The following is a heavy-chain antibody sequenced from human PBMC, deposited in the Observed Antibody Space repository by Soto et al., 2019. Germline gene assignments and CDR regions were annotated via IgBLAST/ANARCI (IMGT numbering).Heavy chain of an antibody. J-gene: IGHJ4*02. CDR1: GDSVRSSNNY. D-gene: IGHD3-22*01. CDR2: VYYSGST. Sequence: SETLSLTCTVSGDSVRSSNNYWSWIRQPPGKGLEWIGYVYYSGSTKYNPSLKSRVTISVDTSKNQFSLNLISVTAADTAVYYCARVGRPQTSLLLPIYYFDNWGKGTLVTVSS. CDR3: ARVGRPQTSLLLPIYYFDN. V-gene: IGHV4-61*01.